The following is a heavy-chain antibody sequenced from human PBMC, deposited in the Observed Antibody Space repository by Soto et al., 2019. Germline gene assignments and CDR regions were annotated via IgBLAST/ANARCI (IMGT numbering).Heavy chain of an antibody. CDR3: ARVGSWAAAGKGIDY. CDR2: IYYSGST. V-gene: IGHV4-59*01. Sequence: SETLSLTCTVSGGSISSYYWSWIRQPPGKGLEWIGYIYYSGSTNYNPSLKSRVTISVDTSKNQFSLKLSSVTAADTAVYYCARVGSWAAAGKGIDYWGQGTLVTVSS. D-gene: IGHD6-13*01. CDR1: GGSISSYY. J-gene: IGHJ4*02.